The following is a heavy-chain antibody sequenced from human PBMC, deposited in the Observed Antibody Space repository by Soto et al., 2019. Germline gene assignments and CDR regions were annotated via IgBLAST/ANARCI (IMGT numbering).Heavy chain of an antibody. CDR1: GFTFSSYG. CDR2: ISYDGSNK. D-gene: IGHD3-10*01. V-gene: IGHV3-30*03. J-gene: IGHJ4*02. Sequence: QVQLVESGGGVVQPGRSLRLSCAASGFTFSSYGMHWVRQAPGKGLEWVAVISYDGSNKYYADSVKGRFTISRDNSKNTLYLQMNSLRAEDTAVYSCAGRITMVRGVSWGQGTLVTVSS. CDR3: AGRITMVRGVS.